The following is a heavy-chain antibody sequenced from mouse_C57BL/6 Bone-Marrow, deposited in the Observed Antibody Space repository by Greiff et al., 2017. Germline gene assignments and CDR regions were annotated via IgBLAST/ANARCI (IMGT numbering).Heavy chain of an antibody. V-gene: IGHV1-47*01. D-gene: IGHD1-1*01. CDR1: GYTFTTYP. CDR3: ARGLYYGSTYWYFDV. J-gene: IGHJ1*03. Sequence: VKLQESGAELVKPGASVKMSCKASGYTFTTYPIEWMKQNHGKSLEWIGNFHPYNDDTKYNEKFKGKATLTVEKSSSTVYSELSRLTSDDSAVYYCARGLYYGSTYWYFDVWGTGTTVTVSS. CDR2: FHPYNDDT.